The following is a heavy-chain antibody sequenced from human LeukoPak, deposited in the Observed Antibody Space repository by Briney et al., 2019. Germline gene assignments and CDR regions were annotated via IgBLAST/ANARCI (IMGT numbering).Heavy chain of an antibody. J-gene: IGHJ5*02. Sequence: GASVKVSCKASGYTFTNYYVHWVRQAPGQGLEWMGVINPSGGSTNYAQRFQGRVTTTRDTSTSTVYMELSSLRSGDTAVYYCARDSTVTTFRGCVDPWGQGTLVTVSS. CDR2: INPSGGST. V-gene: IGHV1-46*01. CDR3: ARDSTVTTFRGCVDP. D-gene: IGHD4-17*01. CDR1: GYTFTNYY.